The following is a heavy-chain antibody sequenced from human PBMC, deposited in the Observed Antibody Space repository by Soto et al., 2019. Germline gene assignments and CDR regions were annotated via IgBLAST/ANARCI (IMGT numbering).Heavy chain of an antibody. CDR2: ISSSSSYI. V-gene: IGHV3-21*01. Sequence: EVQLVESGGGLVKPGGSLRLSCAASGFTFSSYSMNWVRQAPGKGLEWVSSISSSSSYIYYADSVKGRFTISRDNAKNSQYLQMNSLRAEDTAVYYCARDRSRYSSGWYSGGDYWGQGTLVTVSS. J-gene: IGHJ4*02. CDR1: GFTFSSYS. D-gene: IGHD6-19*01. CDR3: ARDRSRYSSGWYSGGDY.